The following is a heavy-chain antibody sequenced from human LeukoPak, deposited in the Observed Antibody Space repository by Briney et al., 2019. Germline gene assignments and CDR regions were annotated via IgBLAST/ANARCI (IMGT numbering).Heavy chain of an antibody. V-gene: IGHV4-4*02. D-gene: IGHD6-19*01. J-gene: IGHJ4*02. CDR2: VYHSGST. Sequence: PSETLSLTCAVSGASIISINWWSWVRQPPGKGLEWIGEVYHSGSTNYNPSIKSRVTISVDKSKNQFSLKLSSVTAADTAVYYCASFIAVAGFDYWGQGTLVTVSS. CDR3: ASFIAVAGFDY. CDR1: GASIISINW.